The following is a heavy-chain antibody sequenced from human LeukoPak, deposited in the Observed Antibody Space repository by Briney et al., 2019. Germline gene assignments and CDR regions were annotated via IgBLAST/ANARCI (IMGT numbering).Heavy chain of an antibody. J-gene: IGHJ4*02. CDR3: AKSLTSAPFDY. Sequence: GGSRRLSCAASGFTFSNYAMSWVRQAPGKGLEWVSTVSGGGGSTYYADSVKGRFTVSRDNSKNTLYLQMNSLRAEDTAVYYCAKSLTSAPFDYWGQGTLVTVSS. CDR2: VSGGGGST. CDR1: GFTFSNYA. D-gene: IGHD6-25*01. V-gene: IGHV3-23*01.